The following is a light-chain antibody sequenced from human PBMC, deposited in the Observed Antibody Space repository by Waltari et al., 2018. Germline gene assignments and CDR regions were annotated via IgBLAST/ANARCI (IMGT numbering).Light chain of an antibody. CDR3: HQYGSSPYI. CDR2: GAS. Sequence: EIVLTQSPGTLSLSPGERATLSCRASQSVTSRYIAWYQQKPGQPPRLLFYGASSRATGIPDRCSGSGSGTDFTLTISRLEPEDFAVYYCHQYGSSPYIFGQGTKLEIK. V-gene: IGKV3-20*01. CDR1: QSVTSRY. J-gene: IGKJ2*01.